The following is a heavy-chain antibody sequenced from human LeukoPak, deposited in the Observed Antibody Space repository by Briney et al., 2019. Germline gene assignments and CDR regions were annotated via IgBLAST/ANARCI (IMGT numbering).Heavy chain of an antibody. D-gene: IGHD3-3*01. CDR3: ARAKRSWSGYYRGWFDP. CDR1: GGSFSGYY. Sequence: SETLSLTCAVYGGSFSGYYWSWIRQPPGKGLEWIGEINHSGSTNYNPSLKSRVTISVDTSKNQFSLKLSSVTAADTAVYYCARAKRSWSGYYRGWFDPWGQGTLVTVSS. V-gene: IGHV4-34*01. J-gene: IGHJ5*02. CDR2: INHSGST.